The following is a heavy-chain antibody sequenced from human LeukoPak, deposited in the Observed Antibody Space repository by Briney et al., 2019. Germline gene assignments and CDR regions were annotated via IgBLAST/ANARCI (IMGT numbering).Heavy chain of an antibody. CDR3: ARESSGRSGEFYYYYYYYMDV. Sequence: SVKVSCKASGGTFSSYAISWVRQAPGQGLEWMGRIIPIFGAAIYAQKFQGRVTITTDESTSTAYMELSSLRSEDTAVYYCARESSGRSGEFYYYYYYYMDVWGKGTTVTVSS. V-gene: IGHV1-69*05. CDR2: IIPIFGAA. CDR1: GGTFSSYA. J-gene: IGHJ6*03. D-gene: IGHD1-26*01.